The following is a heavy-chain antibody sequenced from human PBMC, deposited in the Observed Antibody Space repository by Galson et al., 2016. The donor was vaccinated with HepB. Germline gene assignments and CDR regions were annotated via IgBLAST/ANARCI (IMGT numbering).Heavy chain of an antibody. Sequence: SLRLSCAASGFTFSDHYMTWIRQAPEKGLEWVAYINTSGRTIYYADSVKGRFTISRDNAKNSLYLQMNSLRGEDTAVYYCAGDLSGAAMVSFGMDVWGQGTTVTVSS. CDR2: INTSGRTI. J-gene: IGHJ6*02. V-gene: IGHV3-11*01. CDR3: AGDLSGAAMVSFGMDV. D-gene: IGHD5-18*01. CDR1: GFTFSDHY.